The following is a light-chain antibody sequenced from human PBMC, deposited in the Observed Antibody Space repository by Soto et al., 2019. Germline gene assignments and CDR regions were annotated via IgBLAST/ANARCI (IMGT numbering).Light chain of an antibody. CDR1: QSVTSN. CDR2: GAS. Sequence: EIVMTQSPATLSVSPGERVTFSCRASQSVTSNLAWYQHKPDQGPRRLISGASTEATGIPAMFSGSGSGTEFTVTINSLQSEDYAIYYCQQYDQWPVTFGGGTKVEIK. V-gene: IGKV3-15*01. CDR3: QQYDQWPVT. J-gene: IGKJ4*01.